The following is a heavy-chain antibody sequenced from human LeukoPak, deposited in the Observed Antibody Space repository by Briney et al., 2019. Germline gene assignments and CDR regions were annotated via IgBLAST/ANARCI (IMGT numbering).Heavy chain of an antibody. D-gene: IGHD2-2*01. CDR3: ARGEQYCSSTSCHNRFDP. V-gene: IGHV4-34*01. J-gene: IGHJ5*02. Sequence: SETLSLTCAVYGGSFSGYYWSWIRQPPGKGLEWIGEINHSGSTNYNPSLKSRVTMSVDTSKNQFSLKLSSVTATDTAVYYCARGEQYCSSTSCHNRFDPWGQGTLVTVSS. CDR1: GGSFSGYY. CDR2: INHSGST.